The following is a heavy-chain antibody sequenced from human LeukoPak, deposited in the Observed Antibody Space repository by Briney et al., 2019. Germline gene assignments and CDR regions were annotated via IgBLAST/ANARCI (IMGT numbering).Heavy chain of an antibody. Sequence: GGSLRLSCAASGFTFTTSGMNWVRQAPGKGLEWVSSISGSDSGGKTFYADSVKGRSTISRDNSKNTVYMQMNSLRAEDTALYFCSKTSAFDIWGQGTMVTVSS. CDR3: SKTSAFDI. CDR2: ISGSDSGGKT. CDR1: GFTFTTSG. J-gene: IGHJ3*02. V-gene: IGHV3-23*01.